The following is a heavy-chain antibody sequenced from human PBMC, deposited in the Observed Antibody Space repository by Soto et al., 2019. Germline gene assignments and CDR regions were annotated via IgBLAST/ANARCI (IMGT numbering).Heavy chain of an antibody. Sequence: GGSLRLSCAASGFTFNIYGMHGVRQAPDKGLEWVALISYDGSNQYYADSVKGRLTISRDNSKNTLFLQMNSLRADDTAVYYCAKDQASGQGSFDSWGQGTLVTVSS. CDR3: AKDQASGQGSFDS. J-gene: IGHJ4*02. CDR2: ISYDGSNQ. V-gene: IGHV3-30*18. CDR1: GFTFNIYG.